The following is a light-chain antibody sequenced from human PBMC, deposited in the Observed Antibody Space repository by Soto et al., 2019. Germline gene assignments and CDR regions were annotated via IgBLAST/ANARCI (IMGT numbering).Light chain of an antibody. J-gene: IGKJ1*01. CDR2: DAS. V-gene: IGKV3-20*01. Sequence: EIVLTQSPATLSLSPGERATLSCRASQSVSSYLAWYHQKPGQAPRLLIYDASNRATGIPDRFSGSGSGTDFTLTISRLEPEDFAVYYCQQYGSSGTFGQGTKVDI. CDR3: QQYGSSGT. CDR1: QSVSSY.